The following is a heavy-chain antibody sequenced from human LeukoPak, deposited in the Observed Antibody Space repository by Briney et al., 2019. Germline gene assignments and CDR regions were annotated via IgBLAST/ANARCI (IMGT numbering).Heavy chain of an antibody. CDR1: GYTFTTYW. CDR2: IYPGDSDT. J-gene: IGHJ4*02. CDR3: ARHGGYGGNQKVHFDY. D-gene: IGHD4-23*01. Sequence: GESLKISCKGFGYTFTTYWIGWVRQMPGKGLEWMGIIYPGDSDTRYSPSFQGQVTISADKSIGTAYLQWNSLKASDSAMYYCARHGGYGGNQKVHFDYWGQGTLVTVSS. V-gene: IGHV5-51*01.